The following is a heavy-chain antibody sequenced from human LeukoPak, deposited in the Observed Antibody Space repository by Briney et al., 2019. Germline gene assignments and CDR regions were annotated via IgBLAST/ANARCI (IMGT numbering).Heavy chain of an antibody. Sequence: PSETLSLTCAVYGGSFSGYYWSWIRQPPGKGLEWIGEINHSGSTNYNPSLKSRVTISVDTSKNQFSLKLSSVTAADTAVYYCARGFYLGSYYSNYYYMDVWGKGTTVTVSS. D-gene: IGHD3-10*01. J-gene: IGHJ6*03. CDR1: GGSFSGYY. CDR2: INHSGST. V-gene: IGHV4-34*01. CDR3: ARGFYLGSYYSNYYYMDV.